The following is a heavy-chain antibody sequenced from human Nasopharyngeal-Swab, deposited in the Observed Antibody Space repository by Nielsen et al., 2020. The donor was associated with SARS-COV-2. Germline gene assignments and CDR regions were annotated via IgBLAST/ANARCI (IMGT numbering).Heavy chain of an antibody. Sequence: GESLKISCAASGFIFSDYSMDWVRQAPGKGLEWVSYITSSSATKYYADSVKGRFTISRDDPENTLYLQMNSLRPEDTAVYYCAKESSTYYYDNWGQGTLVTVSS. J-gene: IGHJ4*02. CDR1: GFIFSDYS. V-gene: IGHV3-48*01. CDR3: AKESSTYYYDN. D-gene: IGHD2-2*01. CDR2: ITSSSATK.